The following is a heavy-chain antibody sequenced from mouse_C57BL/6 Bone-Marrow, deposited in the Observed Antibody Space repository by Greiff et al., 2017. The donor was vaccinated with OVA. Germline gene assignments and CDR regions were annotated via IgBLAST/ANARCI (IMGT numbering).Heavy chain of an antibody. CDR3: ARGGYGSSYPFAY. V-gene: IGHV1-59*01. J-gene: IGHJ3*01. CDR1: GYTFTSYW. CDR2: IDPSDSYT. D-gene: IGHD1-1*01. Sequence: QVQLKQPGAELVRPGTSVKLSCKASGYTFTSYWMHWVKQRPGQGLEWIGVIDPSDSYTNYNQKFKGKATLTVDTSSSTAYMQLSSLTSEDSAVYYCARGGYGSSYPFAYWGQGTLVTVSA.